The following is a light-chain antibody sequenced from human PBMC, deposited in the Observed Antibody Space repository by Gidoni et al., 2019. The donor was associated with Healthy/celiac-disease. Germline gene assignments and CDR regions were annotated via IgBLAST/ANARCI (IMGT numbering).Light chain of an antibody. V-gene: IGKV1-5*03. CDR3: QQYNSYSRWT. CDR2: KAS. J-gene: IGKJ1*01. Sequence: DIQMTQSPSTLSASVGDRVNITCRASQSISSWLAWYQQKPGKAPKLLIYKASSLESGVPSRFSGSGSGTEFTLTISSLQPEDFATYYCQQYNSYSRWTFGQGTKVEIK. CDR1: QSISSW.